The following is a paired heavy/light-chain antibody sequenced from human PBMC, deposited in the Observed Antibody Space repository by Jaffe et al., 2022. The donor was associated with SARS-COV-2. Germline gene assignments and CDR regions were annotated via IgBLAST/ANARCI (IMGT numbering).Heavy chain of an antibody. V-gene: IGHV3-23*01. CDR1: GFTFDNYA. Sequence: EVQLLESGGGLVQPGGSLRLSCAASGFTFDNYAMNWVRQAPGKGPEWVSGISDGGHRTYYADSVKGRVTISRDNSKNTVDLLMIDLRAEDTAVYYCAKDQEPYYYDTSGYYYFDFWGRGTLVSVSS. CDR3: AKDQEPYYYDTSGYYYFDF. J-gene: IGHJ4*02. D-gene: IGHD3-22*01. CDR2: ISDGGHRT.
Light chain of an antibody. V-gene: IGKV3-15*01. J-gene: IGKJ4*01. Sequence: EGVLTQSPATLSVSPGERATLSCRASQSLNNNLAWYQQKPGQSPRLLVYGASSRATGIPARFSGSGSGTEFTLTISSLQSEDFAVYYCQQYNDWPLTFGGGTKVEIK. CDR1: QSLNNN. CDR3: QQYNDWPLT. CDR2: GAS.